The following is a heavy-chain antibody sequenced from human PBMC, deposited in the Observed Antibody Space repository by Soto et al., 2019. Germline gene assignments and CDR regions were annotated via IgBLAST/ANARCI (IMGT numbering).Heavy chain of an antibody. J-gene: IGHJ4*02. Sequence: GGSLRLSCAASGFTFSSYGMHWVRQAPGKGLEGVAVISYDGSNKYYADSVKGRFTISRDNSKNTLYLQMNSLRAEDTAVYYWPKYRVVAGIPYDHWCQGPLVTDSS. D-gene: IGHD6-19*01. CDR2: ISYDGSNK. CDR3: PKYRVVAGIPYDH. CDR1: GFTFSSYG. V-gene: IGHV3-30*18.